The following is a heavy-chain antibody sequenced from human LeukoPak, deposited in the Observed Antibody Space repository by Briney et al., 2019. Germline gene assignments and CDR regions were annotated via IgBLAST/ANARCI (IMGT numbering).Heavy chain of an antibody. D-gene: IGHD1-26*01. CDR3: AKDSGSYYYYYYMDV. Sequence: GGSLRLSCAASGFTFDDYAMHWVRQAPGKGLEWVSGISWNSGSIGYADSVKGRFTISRDNAKNSLYLQMNSLRAEDTALYYCAKDSGSYYYYYYMDVWGKGTTVTISS. J-gene: IGHJ6*03. CDR2: ISWNSGSI. CDR1: GFTFDDYA. V-gene: IGHV3-9*01.